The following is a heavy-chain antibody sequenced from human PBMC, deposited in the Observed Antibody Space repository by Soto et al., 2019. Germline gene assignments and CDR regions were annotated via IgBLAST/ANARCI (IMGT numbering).Heavy chain of an antibody. CDR3: ARTFQYCSGGSCYYAMDV. Sequence: QVQLVQSGAEEKKPGASVKVSCKASGYTFTSNAMHWVRQAPGQRLEWMGWIIAGNGNTKYSQKFQGRVTITRDTAASIAYMELSSLSSGDTAVYYCARTFQYCSGGSCYYAMDVWGQGTTVTVSS. V-gene: IGHV1-3*05. CDR1: GYTFTSNA. J-gene: IGHJ6*02. CDR2: IIAGNGNT. D-gene: IGHD2-15*01.